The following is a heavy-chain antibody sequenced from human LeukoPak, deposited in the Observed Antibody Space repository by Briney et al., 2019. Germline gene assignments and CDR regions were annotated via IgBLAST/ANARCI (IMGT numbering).Heavy chain of an antibody. CDR2: IDHTGST. J-gene: IGHJ1*01. CDR1: GASFTEYY. D-gene: IGHD6-13*01. Sequence: PSETLSLTCAVYGASFTEYYWSWIRQPPGKGLEWIGEIDHTGSTNYNPSIKTRVTISVDTSNKHFSLRLNSVTAADTAVYYCARGYSSWNPWGQGTLVTVSS. CDR3: ARGYSSWNP. V-gene: IGHV4-34*01.